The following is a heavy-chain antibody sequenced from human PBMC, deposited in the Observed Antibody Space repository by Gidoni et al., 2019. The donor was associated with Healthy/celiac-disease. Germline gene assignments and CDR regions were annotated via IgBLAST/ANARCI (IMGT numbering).Heavy chain of an antibody. CDR1: GFTFDDYA. CDR3: AKSGRYYDYGMDV. CDR2: ISWNSGSI. Sequence: EVQLVESGGGLVQPGRSLRLSCAASGFTFDDYAMHWVRQATGTGLEWVSGISWNSGSIGYADSVKGRFTISRDNAKNSLYLQMNSLRAEDTALYYCAKSGRYYDYGMDVWGQGTTVTVSS. D-gene: IGHD3-3*01. V-gene: IGHV3-9*01. J-gene: IGHJ6*02.